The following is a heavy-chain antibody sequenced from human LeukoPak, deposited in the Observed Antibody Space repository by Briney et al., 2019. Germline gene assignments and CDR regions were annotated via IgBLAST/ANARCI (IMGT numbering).Heavy chain of an antibody. J-gene: IGHJ4*02. Sequence: PSETLSLTCSVSGESIKSTSNYWAWVRQPPGKGLEWIGHIYYSTNTYYNSSLKSRVTISDDTSKNQVSLSLRSVTAADTALYFCVRRVVGTFHFGKWGEGSLVSVSS. V-gene: IGHV4-39*01. CDR1: GESIKSTSNY. D-gene: IGHD3-3*01. CDR3: VRRVVGTFHFGK. CDR2: IYYSTNT.